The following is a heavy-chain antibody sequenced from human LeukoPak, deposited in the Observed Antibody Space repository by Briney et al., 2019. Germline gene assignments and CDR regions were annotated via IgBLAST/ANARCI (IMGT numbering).Heavy chain of an antibody. CDR1: GGSFSGYY. J-gene: IGHJ3*02. D-gene: IGHD1-26*01. CDR2: INHSGST. CDR3: ARDGPLLSGSYSLDAFDI. Sequence: SSETLSLTCAVYGGSFSGYYWSWIRQPPGKGLEWIGEINHSGSTNYNPSLKSRVTISVDTSKNQFSLKLSSVTAADTAVYYCARDGPLLSGSYSLDAFDIWGQGTMVTVSS. V-gene: IGHV4-34*01.